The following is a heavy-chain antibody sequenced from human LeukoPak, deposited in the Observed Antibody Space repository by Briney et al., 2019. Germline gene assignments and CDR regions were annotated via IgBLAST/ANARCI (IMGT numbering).Heavy chain of an antibody. CDR2: ISSSGSTI. V-gene: IGHV3-11*01. D-gene: IGHD5-18*01. CDR3: ASHCYSYGSRNLRH. J-gene: IGHJ4*02. CDR1: GFTFSDYY. Sequence: GGSLRLSCAASGFTFSDYYMSWIRQAPGKGLEWVSYISSSGSTIYYADSVKGRFTISRDNAKNSLYLQMNSLRAEDTSVYYCASHCYSYGSRNLRHWGQGTLVTVSS.